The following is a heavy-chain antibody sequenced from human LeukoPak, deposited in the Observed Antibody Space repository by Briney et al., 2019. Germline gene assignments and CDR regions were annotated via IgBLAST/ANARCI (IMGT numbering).Heavy chain of an antibody. V-gene: IGHV3-23*01. D-gene: IGHD6-19*01. CDR2: ISGSGGST. CDR3: AKHYNKQWLGEYFQH. CDR1: GFTFSSYA. Sequence: GGSLRLSCAASGFTFSSYAMSWVRQAPGKGLEWVSGISGSGGSTYYADSVKGRFTISRDNSKNTLYLQMNSLRAEDTAVYYCAKHYNKQWLGEYFQHWRQGTLVTVTS. J-gene: IGHJ1*01.